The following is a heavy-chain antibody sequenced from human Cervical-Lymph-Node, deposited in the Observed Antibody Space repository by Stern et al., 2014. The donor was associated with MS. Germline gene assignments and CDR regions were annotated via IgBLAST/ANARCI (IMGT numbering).Heavy chain of an antibody. D-gene: IGHD2-2*01. CDR3: ARSDIVVVPAAPIYYYYGMDV. CDR1: GYTFTSYD. CDR2: MNPNSGNT. V-gene: IGHV1-8*01. J-gene: IGHJ6*02. Sequence: VQLVESGAEVKKPGASVKVSCKASGYTFTSYDINWVRQATGQGLEWMGWMNPNSGNTGYAQKFQGRVTMTRNTSISTAYMELSSLRSEDTAVYYCARSDIVVVPAAPIYYYYGMDVWGQGTTVTVSS.